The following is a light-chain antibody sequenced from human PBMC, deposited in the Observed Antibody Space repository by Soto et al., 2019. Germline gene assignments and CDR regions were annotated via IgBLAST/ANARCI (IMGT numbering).Light chain of an antibody. CDR2: VSS. J-gene: IGKJ2*01. Sequence: DIQMTQSPSSLSASVGDRVTITCRSSQNISSYLNWYQQKPGKAPKFLIYVSSSLQSGVTSRFSGGGSGTDVTLTISSLQPEDSATYYCQQSYSTPFPFGQGTKLQIK. V-gene: IGKV1-39*01. CDR3: QQSYSTPFP. CDR1: QNISSY.